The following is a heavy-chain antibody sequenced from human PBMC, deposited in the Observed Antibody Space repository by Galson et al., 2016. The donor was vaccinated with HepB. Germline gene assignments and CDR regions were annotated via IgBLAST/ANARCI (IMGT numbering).Heavy chain of an antibody. CDR3: ARDRGNLGSDL. CDR1: GVSISSYY. D-gene: IGHD4-23*01. Sequence: SETLSLTCAVSGVSISSYYWSWIRQPPGKGLEWIGYIYYNGHTNYNSSLKSRVTISVDTSTNHFSLNLTSVTAADPAVYYCARDRGNLGSDLWGRGTLVTVSS. V-gene: IGHV4-59*01. J-gene: IGHJ2*01. CDR2: IYYNGHT.